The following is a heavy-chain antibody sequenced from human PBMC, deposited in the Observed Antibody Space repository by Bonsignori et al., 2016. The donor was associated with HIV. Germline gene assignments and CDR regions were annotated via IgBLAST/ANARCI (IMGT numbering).Heavy chain of an antibody. V-gene: IGHV1-69*10. CDR3: ARVDCSSTSCYAGEFDP. J-gene: IGHJ5*02. CDR2: IIPVLGFA. D-gene: IGHD2-2*01. Sequence: WVRQAPGQGLEWMGGIIPVLGFANYAQKFQGRVTITADESTSTAYMELSSLRSEDTAVYYCARVDCSSTSCYAGEFDPWGQGTLVTVSS.